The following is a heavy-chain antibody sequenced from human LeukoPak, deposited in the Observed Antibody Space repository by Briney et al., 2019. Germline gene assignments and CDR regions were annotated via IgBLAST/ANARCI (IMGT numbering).Heavy chain of an antibody. CDR1: GGSFSGYY. J-gene: IGHJ4*02. CDR2: INHSGST. V-gene: IGHV4-34*01. Sequence: PSEALSLTCAVYGGSFSGYYWSWIRQPPGKGLEWIGEINHSGSTNSNPSLKSRVTIPVDTSKNQFSLKLSSVTAADTAVYYCARGGIGDIVVVVAAFDYWGQGTLVTVSS. D-gene: IGHD2-15*01. CDR3: ARGGIGDIVVVVAAFDY.